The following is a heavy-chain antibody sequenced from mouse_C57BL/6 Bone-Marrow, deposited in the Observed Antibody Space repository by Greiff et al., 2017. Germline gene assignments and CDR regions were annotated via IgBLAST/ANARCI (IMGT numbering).Heavy chain of an antibody. CDR1: GYTFTSYW. CDR3: ARLDAYLPFYAMDY. V-gene: IGHV1-69*01. D-gene: IGHD2-1*01. J-gene: IGHJ4*01. CDR2: IDPSDSYT. Sequence: QVQLQQPGAELVMPGASVKLSCKASGYTFTSYWMHWVKQRPGQGLEWIGEIDPSDSYTNYNQKFKGKSTLTVDKSSSTAYMQISCLTSADSAVYYCARLDAYLPFYAMDYWGQGTSVTVSS.